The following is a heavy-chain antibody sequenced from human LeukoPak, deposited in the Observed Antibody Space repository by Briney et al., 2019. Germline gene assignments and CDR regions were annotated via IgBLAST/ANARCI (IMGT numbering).Heavy chain of an antibody. CDR2: ISSSSSTI. J-gene: IGHJ4*02. D-gene: IGHD6-19*01. V-gene: IGHV3-48*01. Sequence: GGSLRLSCAASGFTFSSYSMNWVRQAPGKGLEWVSYISSSSSTIYYADSVKGRFTISRDNSKNTLYLQMNSLRAEDTAVYYCAKSGSGWYDYWGQGTLVTVSS. CDR1: GFTFSSYS. CDR3: AKSGSGWYDY.